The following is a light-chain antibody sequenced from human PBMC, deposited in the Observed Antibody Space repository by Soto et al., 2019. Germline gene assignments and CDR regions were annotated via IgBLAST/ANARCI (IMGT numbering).Light chain of an antibody. CDR2: EFS. CDR1: SSDVGGYNY. J-gene: IGLJ2*01. CDR3: SSYTSINTV. Sequence: QSALTQPASVSGSPGQSITISCTGTSSDVGGYNYFSWYQQHPGKAPKLMIYEFSNRPSGVSNRFSGSKSGNTASLTISGLQAEDEADYYCSSYTSINTVFGGGTKLTVL. V-gene: IGLV2-14*01.